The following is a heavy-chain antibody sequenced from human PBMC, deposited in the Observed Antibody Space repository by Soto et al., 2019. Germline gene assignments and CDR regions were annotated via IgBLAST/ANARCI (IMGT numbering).Heavy chain of an antibody. J-gene: IGHJ6*03. CDR3: AKLTVTTYYYMGV. Sequence: EVQLLESGGGLVQPGGSLRLSCAASGFTFSSYAMSWVRQAPGKGLEWVSAISGSGGSTYYADSAKGRFTISRDNSKNTLYLQLNSLRAEETAVYYCAKLTVTTYYYMGVWGNGTTVTVSS. D-gene: IGHD4-4*01. V-gene: IGHV3-23*01. CDR1: GFTFSSYA. CDR2: ISGSGGST.